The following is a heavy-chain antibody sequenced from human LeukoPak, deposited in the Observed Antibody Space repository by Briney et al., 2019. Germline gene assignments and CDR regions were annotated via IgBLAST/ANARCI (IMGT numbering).Heavy chain of an antibody. Sequence: PSETLSLTCTVSGGSISSSSYYWGWIRQPPGKGLEWIGSIYYSGSTYYNPSLKSRVTISVDTSKNQFSLKLSSVTAADTAVYYCARDVEHEEWLRRFDYWGQGTLVTVSS. V-gene: IGHV4-39*07. CDR1: GGSISSSSYY. CDR3: ARDVEHEEWLRRFDY. D-gene: IGHD5-12*01. J-gene: IGHJ4*02. CDR2: IYYSGST.